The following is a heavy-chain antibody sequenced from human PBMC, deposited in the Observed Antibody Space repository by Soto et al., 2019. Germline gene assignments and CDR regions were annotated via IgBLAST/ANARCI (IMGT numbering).Heavy chain of an antibody. J-gene: IGHJ4*02. CDR1: GGSISSHDYY. Sequence: PSETLSLTCTASGGSISSHDYYWSWIRQHPAKGLEWIGEINHSGSPYYSPSLKSRVTISIDNAKNSLYLQMNSLRADDTAFYYCARAPGFYGHFFDYWGQGTLVTVSS. D-gene: IGHD4-17*01. CDR2: INHSGSP. CDR3: ARAPGFYGHFFDY. V-gene: IGHV4-39*02.